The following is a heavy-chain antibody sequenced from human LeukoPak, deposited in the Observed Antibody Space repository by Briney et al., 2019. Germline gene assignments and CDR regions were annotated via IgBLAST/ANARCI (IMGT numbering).Heavy chain of an antibody. CDR2: INHGGST. CDR3: AREPARFSYYYDSSGYNDAFDI. J-gene: IGHJ3*02. V-gene: IGHV4-34*01. CDR1: GGSFSGYY. Sequence: SETLSLTCAVYGGSFSGYYWSWIRQPPGKGLEWIGEINHGGSTNYNPSLKSRVTISVDTSKNQFSLKLSSVTAADTAVYYCAREPARFSYYYDSSGYNDAFDIWGQGTMVTVSS. D-gene: IGHD3-22*01.